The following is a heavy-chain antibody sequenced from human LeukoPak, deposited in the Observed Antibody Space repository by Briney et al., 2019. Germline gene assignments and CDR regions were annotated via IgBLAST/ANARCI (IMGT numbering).Heavy chain of an antibody. V-gene: IGHV4-38-2*02. CDR1: GYSISTGHY. Sequence: SETLSLTCTVSGYSISTGHYWGWIRPPPGQGLEWIASIFLGETTYYKPSLKSRLSISVDTSKNHFSLNLSSVTAADTAVYYCARGRGWLRWDYWGQGTLVTVSS. D-gene: IGHD5-12*01. CDR2: IFLGETT. CDR3: ARGRGWLRWDY. J-gene: IGHJ4*02.